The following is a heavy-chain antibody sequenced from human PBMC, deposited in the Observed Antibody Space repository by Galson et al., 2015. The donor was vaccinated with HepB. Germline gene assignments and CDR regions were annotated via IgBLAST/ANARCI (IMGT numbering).Heavy chain of an antibody. Sequence: SLRLSCAASGFTFSSYAMHWVRQAPGKGLEWVAVISYDGSNKYYADSVKGRFTISRDNSKNTLYLQMNSLRAEDTAVYYCARGSSSWDDAFDIWGQGTMVTVSS. CDR3: ARGSSSWDDAFDI. J-gene: IGHJ3*02. CDR2: ISYDGSNK. D-gene: IGHD6-13*01. CDR1: GFTFSSYA. V-gene: IGHV3-30*04.